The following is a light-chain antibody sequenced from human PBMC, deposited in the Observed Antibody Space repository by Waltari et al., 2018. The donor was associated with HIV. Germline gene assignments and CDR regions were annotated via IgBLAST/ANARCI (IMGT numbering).Light chain of an antibody. V-gene: IGLV2-23*02. CDR1: SSDIGIYNV. CDR2: EVS. CDR3: CSYAASSTSPMV. J-gene: IGLJ1*01. Sequence: QSALTQPASVSGSPGQSITLSCTGTSSDIGIYNVVSWYQQHPNIAPKLLIYEVSKRSSGVSARFSASKSGNTASLTISGLQADDEADYYCCSYAASSTSPMVFGTGTKVTVL.